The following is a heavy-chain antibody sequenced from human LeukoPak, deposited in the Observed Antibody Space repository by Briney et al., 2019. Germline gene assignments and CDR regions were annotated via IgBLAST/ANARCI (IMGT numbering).Heavy chain of an antibody. CDR3: ARDPAAINFDY. CDR1: GFTFSSYS. CDR2: ISSSSSYI. J-gene: IGHJ4*02. Sequence: GGSLRLSCAASGFTFSSYSMNWVRQAPGKGLEWVSSISSSSSYIDYAVSVKGRFTTSRDNAKNSLYLQMNSLRAEDTAVYYCARDPAAINFDYWGQGTLVTVSS. D-gene: IGHD5-12*01. V-gene: IGHV3-21*01.